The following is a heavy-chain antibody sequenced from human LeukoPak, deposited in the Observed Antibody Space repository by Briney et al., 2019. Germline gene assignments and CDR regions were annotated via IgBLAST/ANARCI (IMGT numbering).Heavy chain of an antibody. D-gene: IGHD3-9*01. CDR1: GYTFTGYY. CDR3: ARKYDILTGYANWFDP. CDR2: INPNSGGT. V-gene: IGHV1-2*02. J-gene: IGHJ5*02. Sequence: GASVKVSCKASGYTFTGYYMHWVRQAPGQGLEWMGWINPNSGGTNYAQKFQGRVTMTRDTSISTAYMELSRLRSDDTAVYYCARKYDILTGYANWFDPWGQGTLVTVSS.